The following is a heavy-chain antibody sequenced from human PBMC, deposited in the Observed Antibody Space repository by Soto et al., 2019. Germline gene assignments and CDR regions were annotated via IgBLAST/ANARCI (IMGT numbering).Heavy chain of an antibody. CDR2: INHTGDT. Sequence: ETLSLTCAVYGGSFTAHYWNWIRQTPGQGLEWIGEINHTGDTNYNPSLKGRVTMSVDTSKNQFSLQLRSVTAADTAVYYCAREVYYDILTGYYRAYYGMDVWGQGTTVTVSS. J-gene: IGHJ6*02. CDR1: GGSFTAHY. V-gene: IGHV4-34*01. CDR3: AREVYYDILTGYYRAYYGMDV. D-gene: IGHD3-9*01.